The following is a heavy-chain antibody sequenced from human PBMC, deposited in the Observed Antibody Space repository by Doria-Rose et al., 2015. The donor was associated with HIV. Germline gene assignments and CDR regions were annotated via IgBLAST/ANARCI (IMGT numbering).Heavy chain of an antibody. J-gene: IGHJ4*02. Sequence: QITLKESGPVLVKPTETLTLTCTVSGVSLSSPGMGVSWIRQPPGKALEWLANNFSDDDRSYKTSLKSRPAISRGTSKSQVVLTTTDMDPVDTATYYCARIKSSRWYHKYYFDFWGQGTLVIVSA. CDR1: GVSLSSPGMG. CDR2: NFSDDDR. V-gene: IGHV2-26*01. D-gene: IGHD6-13*01. CDR3: ARIKSSRWYHKYYFDF.